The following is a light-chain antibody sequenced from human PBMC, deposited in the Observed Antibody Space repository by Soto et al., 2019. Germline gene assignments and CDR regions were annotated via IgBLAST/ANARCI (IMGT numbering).Light chain of an antibody. Sequence: QSVLTQPPSASGSPGQSVTISCTGASSDVGKYNFVSWYQQHPGKAPKLMIYDVTERPSGVPDRFSGSKSGNTASLTVSGRQAEDEAEYYCTSYAGSSIPVVFGGGTKLTVL. CDR1: SSDVGKYNF. CDR2: DVT. J-gene: IGLJ2*01. V-gene: IGLV2-8*01. CDR3: TSYAGSSIPVV.